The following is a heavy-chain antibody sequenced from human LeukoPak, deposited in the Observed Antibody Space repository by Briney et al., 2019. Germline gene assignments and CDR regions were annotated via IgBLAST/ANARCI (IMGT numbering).Heavy chain of an antibody. Sequence: KESGPTLVKPTQTLSLTCAFSGFSLATSGVSVGWIRRPPGKALEWLALIYWDDDKRYSPSLKSRLTITKDTSKNQVVLTMTNVDPVDTATYYCAHRGWLIRGAFHMWGRGTKVTVSS. D-gene: IGHD6-19*01. J-gene: IGHJ3*02. CDR3: AHRGWLIRGAFHM. CDR1: GFSLATSGVS. V-gene: IGHV2-5*02. CDR2: IYWDDDK.